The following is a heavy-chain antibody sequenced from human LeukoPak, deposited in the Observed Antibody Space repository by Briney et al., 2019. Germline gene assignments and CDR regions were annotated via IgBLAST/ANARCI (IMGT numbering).Heavy chain of an antibody. D-gene: IGHD2-2*01. J-gene: IGHJ4*02. Sequence: GGSLRLSCAASGFAFDEHGMSWVRQAPGKGLEWVSGINWSGGSTGYADPLRGRFTISRDNAKNSLYLQMDSLRAEDTALYYCARAPITSPFDYWGQGTLVTVSS. CDR3: ARAPITSPFDY. CDR1: GFAFDEHG. V-gene: IGHV3-20*04. CDR2: INWSGGST.